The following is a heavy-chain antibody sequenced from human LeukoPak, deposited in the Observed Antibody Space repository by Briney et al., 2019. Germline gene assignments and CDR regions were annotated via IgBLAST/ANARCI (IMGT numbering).Heavy chain of an antibody. Sequence: SETLSLTCIVSGGSISSTSYYWGWIRQPPGKGLEWIGNIYYSGSTYYNPSLKSRVTISVDTSKNQFSLKLSSVTAADTAVYYCARGVGWLRRSGYYYWGQGTLVTVSS. D-gene: IGHD3-3*01. CDR3: ARGVGWLRRSGYYY. V-gene: IGHV4-39*07. J-gene: IGHJ4*02. CDR2: IYYSGST. CDR1: GGSISSTSYY.